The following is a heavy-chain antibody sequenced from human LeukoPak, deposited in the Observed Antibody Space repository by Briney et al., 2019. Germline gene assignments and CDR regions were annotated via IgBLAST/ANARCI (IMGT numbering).Heavy chain of an antibody. Sequence: SETLSLTCTVSNGSLSTYYWSWIRQPPGKGLEWIGYIYHGGSTAYNPSFKRRVTISMDSSKNHFSLRLTSLTAADTALYYCARHGGTLDYFDSWGPGSLVTVSS. D-gene: IGHD1-26*01. CDR3: ARHGGTLDYFDS. CDR2: IYHGGST. J-gene: IGHJ4*02. V-gene: IGHV4-59*08. CDR1: NGSLSTYY.